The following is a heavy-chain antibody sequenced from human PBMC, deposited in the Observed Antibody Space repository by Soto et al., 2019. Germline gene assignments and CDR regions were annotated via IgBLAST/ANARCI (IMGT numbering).Heavy chain of an antibody. CDR1: GGSFSGYY. J-gene: IGHJ4*02. CDR3: ARGNDYGDYYFDY. CDR2: INHSGST. Sequence: SETLSLTCAVYGGSFSGYYWNLIRQPPGKGLEWIGEINHSGSTNYNPSLKSRVTISLDTSKNQFSLKLSSVTAADTAVYYCARGNDYGDYYFDYWGQGTLVTVSS. D-gene: IGHD4-17*01. V-gene: IGHV4-34*01.